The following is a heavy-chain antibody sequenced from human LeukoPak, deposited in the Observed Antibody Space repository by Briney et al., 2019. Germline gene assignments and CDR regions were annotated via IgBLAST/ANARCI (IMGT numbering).Heavy chain of an antibody. Sequence: GGSLRLSCAASGFTVSSNYMSWVRQAPGKGLEWVSVIYSGGSTYYADSVKGRITISRDNSKNTLYLQMNSLRAEDTAVYYCARVGGGSKSYYYMDVWGKGTTVTVSS. CDR1: GFTVSSNY. CDR2: IYSGGST. V-gene: IGHV3-53*01. CDR3: ARVGGGSKSYYYMDV. J-gene: IGHJ6*03. D-gene: IGHD4-11*01.